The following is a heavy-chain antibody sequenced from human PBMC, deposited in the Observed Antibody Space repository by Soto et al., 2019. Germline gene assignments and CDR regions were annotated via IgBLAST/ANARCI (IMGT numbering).Heavy chain of an antibody. CDR1: GGFVSSGSYY. J-gene: IGHJ3*02. D-gene: IGHD2-21*02. Sequence: QVQLQQWGEGLLKPAESLSLTCAVYGGFVSSGSYYWSWIRQPPGKGLEWIGEMSHSGGTHFNPSLKSRVTISADTSKNQFSLKMSSVTAADTALYYCARVERGTATTVVDDFDIWGPGTMVTVSS. V-gene: IGHV4-34*01. CDR2: MSHSGGT. CDR3: ARVERGTATTVVDDFDI.